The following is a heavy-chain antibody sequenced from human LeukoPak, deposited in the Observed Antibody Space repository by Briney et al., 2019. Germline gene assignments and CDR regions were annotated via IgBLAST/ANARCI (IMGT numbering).Heavy chain of an antibody. J-gene: IGHJ4*02. CDR2: IYYSGST. CDR1: GXSISTYY. Sequence: SETLSLTCTVSGXSISTYYGNWIRQPPGKGLEWIEYIYYSGSTNYNPSLKSRVTISVDTSKNQFSLKLSSVTAADTAVYFCARQLRGEAVAGHLQPFDYWGQGTLVTVSS. D-gene: IGHD6-19*01. CDR3: ARQLRGEAVAGHLQPFDY. V-gene: IGHV4-59*08.